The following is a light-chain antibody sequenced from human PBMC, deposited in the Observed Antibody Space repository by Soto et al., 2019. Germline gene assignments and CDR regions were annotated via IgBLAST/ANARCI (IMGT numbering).Light chain of an antibody. CDR1: SSDVGGYNY. V-gene: IGLV2-14*01. J-gene: IGLJ1*01. CDR3: SSFTSAYTVV. CDR2: EVS. Sequence: QSVLAQPASVSGSPGQSIAISCTGTSSDVGGYNYVSWYQQHPGKAPKLLISEVSSRPSGVSDRFSGSKSGNTASLTISGLQTEDEADYYCSSFTSAYTVVFGSGTKLTVL.